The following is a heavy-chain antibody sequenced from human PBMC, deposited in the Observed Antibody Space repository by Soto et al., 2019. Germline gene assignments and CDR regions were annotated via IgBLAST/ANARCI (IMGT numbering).Heavy chain of an antibody. D-gene: IGHD6-19*01. CDR2: TYYRSKWYN. V-gene: IGHV6-1*01. Sequence: SQTLSLTCAISGDSVSSNSAAWTWIRQSPSRGLEWLGKTYYRSKWYNDYAVSAKSRITINPDTSNNHFSLQLKSVTPEDTAVYYCAKLAPGGSGGGGDYWGQGTLVTVSS. CDR3: AKLAPGGSGGGGDY. J-gene: IGHJ4*02. CDR1: GDSVSSNSAA.